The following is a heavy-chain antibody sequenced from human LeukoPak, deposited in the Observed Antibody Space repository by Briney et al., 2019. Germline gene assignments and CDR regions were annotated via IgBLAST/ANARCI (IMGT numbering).Heavy chain of an antibody. D-gene: IGHD3-10*02. CDR1: GFTFGSYE. CDR3: AELGITMIGGV. J-gene: IGHJ6*04. CDR2: ISSSGSTI. Sequence: PGGSLRLSCAASGFTFGSYEMNWVRQAPGKGLGWVSYISSSGSTIYYADSVKGRFTISRDNAKNSLYLQMNSLRAEDTAVYYCAELGITMIGGVWGKGTTVTISS. V-gene: IGHV3-48*03.